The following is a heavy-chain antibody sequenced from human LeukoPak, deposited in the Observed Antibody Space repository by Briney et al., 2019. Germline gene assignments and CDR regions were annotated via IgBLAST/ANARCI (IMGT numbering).Heavy chain of an antibody. CDR3: ARYDFILISYFDL. Sequence: GGSLRLSCAASGFTVSNNYMSWVRQAPGKKREWVSDIYSDGTTFYADSVKGRFTISRDNSKNTLYLQMNSLRAEDTAVYHCARYDFILISYFDLWGRGALVTVSS. CDR1: GFTVSNNY. D-gene: IGHD3-3*01. CDR2: IYSDGTT. V-gene: IGHV3-53*01. J-gene: IGHJ2*01.